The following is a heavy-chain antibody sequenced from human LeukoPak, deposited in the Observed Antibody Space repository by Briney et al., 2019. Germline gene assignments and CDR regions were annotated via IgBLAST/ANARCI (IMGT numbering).Heavy chain of an antibody. D-gene: IGHD2-15*01. CDR2: IYYSGST. V-gene: IGHV4-39*07. Sequence: PSETLSLTCTVSGGSISSSSYYWGWIRQPPGKGLEWIGSIYYSGSTYYNPSLKSRVTISVDTSKNQFSLKLSSVTAADTAVYYCARGLEVAATSPVAYWGQGTLVTVSS. CDR1: GGSISSSSYY. J-gene: IGHJ4*02. CDR3: ARGLEVAATSPVAY.